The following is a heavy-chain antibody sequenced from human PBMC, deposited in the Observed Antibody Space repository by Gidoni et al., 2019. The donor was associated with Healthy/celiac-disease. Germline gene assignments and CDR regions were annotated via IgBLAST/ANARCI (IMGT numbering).Heavy chain of an antibody. CDR1: GFTFSSYS. Sequence: EVQLVESGGGLVKPGGSLRLSCAASGFTFSSYSMNWVRQAPGKGLEWVSSISSSSSYIYYADSVKGRFTISRDNAKNSLYLQMNSLRAEDTAVYYCARDGCSGGSCYPSIFDYWGQGTLVTVSS. CDR2: ISSSSSYI. J-gene: IGHJ4*02. V-gene: IGHV3-21*01. CDR3: ARDGCSGGSCYPSIFDY. D-gene: IGHD2-15*01.